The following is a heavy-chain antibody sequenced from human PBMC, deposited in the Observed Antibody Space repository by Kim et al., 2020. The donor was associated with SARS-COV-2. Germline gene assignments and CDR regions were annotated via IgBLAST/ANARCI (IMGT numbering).Heavy chain of an antibody. CDR1: GGSISSSSYY. Sequence: SETLSLTCTVSGGSISSSSYYWGWIRQPPGKGLEWIGSIYYSGSNYYNPSIKSRVTISVDTSKNQFSLKLSSVTATDTAVYYCARLAKYSNGYNYYYYMDVWGQGTTVTGSS. V-gene: IGHV4-39*01. J-gene: IGHJ6*03. CDR2: IYYSGSN. D-gene: IGHD4-4*01. CDR3: ARLAKYSNGYNYYYYMDV.